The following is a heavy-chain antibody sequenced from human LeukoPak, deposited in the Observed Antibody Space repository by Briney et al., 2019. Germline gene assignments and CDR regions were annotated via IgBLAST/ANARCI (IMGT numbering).Heavy chain of an antibody. Sequence: ASVKVSCKASGYTFTSYAMNWVRQAPGQGLEWMGWINTNTGNPTYAQGFTGRFVFSLDTSVSTAYLQISSLKAEDTAVYYCARGISRYDSSGYYYSHYFDYWGQGALVTVSS. D-gene: IGHD3-22*01. V-gene: IGHV7-4-1*02. CDR2: INTNTGNP. CDR3: ARGISRYDSSGYYYSHYFDY. J-gene: IGHJ4*02. CDR1: GYTFTSYA.